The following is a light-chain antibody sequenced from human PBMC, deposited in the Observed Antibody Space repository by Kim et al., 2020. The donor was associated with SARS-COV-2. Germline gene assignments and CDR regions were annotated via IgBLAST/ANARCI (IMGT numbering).Light chain of an antibody. CDR2: GAS. CDR1: QSVRSSY. V-gene: IGKV3-20*01. CDR3: QQYGTSPWT. J-gene: IGKJ1*01. Sequence: SPGERATLSGRASQSVRSSYLAWYQQKSGQAPRLLIYGASSRATGIPDRFSGSGSGTDFTLTISRLEPEDFAVYYCQQYGTSPWTFGQGTKVDIK.